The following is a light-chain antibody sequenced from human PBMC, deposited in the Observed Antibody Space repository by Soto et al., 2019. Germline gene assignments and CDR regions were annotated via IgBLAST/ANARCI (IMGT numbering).Light chain of an antibody. Sequence: DIQMTQSPSTLSASVGDRVTITCRASQSISSWLAWYQQKPGKAPKLLIYEASSSEIGVPPRFSGSGFRTEFTLTISSLQPEDFATYYCQHYKESSTFGQGTRLEIK. CDR1: QSISSW. J-gene: IGKJ1*01. CDR2: EAS. V-gene: IGKV1-5*03. CDR3: QHYKESST.